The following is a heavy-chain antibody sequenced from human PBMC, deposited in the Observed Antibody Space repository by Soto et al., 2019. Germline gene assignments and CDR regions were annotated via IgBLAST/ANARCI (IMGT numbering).Heavy chain of an antibody. Sequence: GESLKISCKGSGYSFTSYWISWVRQMPGKGLEWMGRIDPSDSYTKYSPSFQGHVTISADKSISTAYLQWSSLKASDTAMYYCARHSSDSSGSYYFDYWGQGTLVTVSS. CDR2: IDPSDSYT. CDR3: ARHSSDSSGSYYFDY. V-gene: IGHV5-10-1*01. J-gene: IGHJ4*02. D-gene: IGHD3-22*01. CDR1: GYSFTSYW.